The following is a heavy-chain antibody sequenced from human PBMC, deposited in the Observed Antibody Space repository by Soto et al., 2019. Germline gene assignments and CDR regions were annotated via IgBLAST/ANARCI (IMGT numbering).Heavy chain of an antibody. J-gene: IGHJ6*02. D-gene: IGHD4-17*01. CDR1: GFTFSSYA. Sequence: QTGGSLRLSCAASGFTFSSYAMSWVRQAPGKGLEWVSAISGSGGSTYYADSVKGRFTISRDNSKNTLYLQMNSLRAEDTAVYYCANDYGDYMRLGYYYYYGMDVWGQGTTVTVSS. CDR3: ANDYGDYMRLGYYYYYGMDV. CDR2: ISGSGGST. V-gene: IGHV3-23*01.